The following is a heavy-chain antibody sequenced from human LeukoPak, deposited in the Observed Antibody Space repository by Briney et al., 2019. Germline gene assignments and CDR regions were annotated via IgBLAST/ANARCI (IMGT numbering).Heavy chain of an antibody. J-gene: IGHJ4*02. CDR2: IWYDGSNK. CDR3: PRDLGGNYGTFDY. D-gene: IGHD1-26*01. Sequence: TGGSLRLSCAASGFTFSSYGMHWVRQAPGKGLEWVAVIWYDGSNKYYADSVKGRFTISRDNSKNTLYLLMNSLRTEDTAVYYCPRDLGGNYGTFDYWGQGTLVTVSS. CDR1: GFTFSSYG. V-gene: IGHV3-33*01.